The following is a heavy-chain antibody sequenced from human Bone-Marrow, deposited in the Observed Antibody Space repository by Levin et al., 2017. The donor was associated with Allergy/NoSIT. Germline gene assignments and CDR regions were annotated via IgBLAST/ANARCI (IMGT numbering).Heavy chain of an antibody. CDR1: GYTLTELS. V-gene: IGHV1-24*01. CDR3: ATDRGDYTQRRWFDP. J-gene: IGHJ5*02. CDR2: FDPEDGET. D-gene: IGHD4-17*01. Sequence: GESLKISCQVSGYTLTELSMHWVRQAPGKGLEWMGGFDPEDGETIYAQKFQGRVTMTEDTSTDTAYMELSSLRSEDTAVYYCATDRGDYTQRRWFDPWGQGTLVTVSS.